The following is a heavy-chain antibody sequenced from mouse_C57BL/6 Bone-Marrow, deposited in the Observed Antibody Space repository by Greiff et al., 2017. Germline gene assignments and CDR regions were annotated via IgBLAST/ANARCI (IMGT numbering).Heavy chain of an antibody. D-gene: IGHD3-2*02. CDR1: GYSFTGYY. V-gene: IGHV1-42*01. J-gene: IGHJ4*01. CDR2: INPSTGGT. CDR3: ASPQAMDY. Sequence: VQLQQSGPELVKPGASVKISCKASGYSFTGYYMNWVKQSPEKSLEWIGEINPSTGGTTYNQKFKAKATLTVDKSSSTAYMQLKSLTSEDAAFYYCASPQAMDYWGQGTSVTVSS.